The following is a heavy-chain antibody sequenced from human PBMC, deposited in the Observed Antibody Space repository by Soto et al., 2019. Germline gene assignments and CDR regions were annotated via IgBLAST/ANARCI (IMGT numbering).Heavy chain of an antibody. J-gene: IGHJ4*02. Sequence: ASVKVSCKASGYTFTSYDINWVRQATGQGLEWMGWMNPNSGNTGYAQKFQGRVTMTRNTSISTAYMELSSLRSEDTAVYFCAREHSSSWQNYFDYWGQGTLVTVSS. CDR1: GYTFTSYD. V-gene: IGHV1-8*01. D-gene: IGHD6-13*01. CDR3: AREHSSSWQNYFDY. CDR2: MNPNSGNT.